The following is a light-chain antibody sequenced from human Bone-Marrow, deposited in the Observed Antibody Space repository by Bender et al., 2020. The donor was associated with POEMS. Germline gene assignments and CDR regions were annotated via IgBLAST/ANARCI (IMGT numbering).Light chain of an antibody. J-gene: IGLJ3*02. V-gene: IGLV1-36*01. Sequence: QSVVTQPPSLSEAPRQRVTISCSGSSSNIGNHGVNWYQQLPGEAPKLLIYYDDLLTPGVSDRFSASKSGTSASLAISELQSEDEALYYFSAWDDSLSGWVFGGRTKLTVL. CDR3: SAWDDSLSGWV. CDR2: YDD. CDR1: SSNIGNHG.